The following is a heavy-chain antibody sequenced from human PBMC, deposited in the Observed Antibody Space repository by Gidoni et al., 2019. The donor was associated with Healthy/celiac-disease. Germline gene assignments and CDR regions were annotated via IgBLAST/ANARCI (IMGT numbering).Heavy chain of an antibody. CDR1: GGSISRSRYY. V-gene: IGHV4-39*01. J-gene: IGHJ4*02. CDR2: LYDSGSP. Sequence: QLQLQESGPGLVKPSETLSLTCTVPGGSISRSRYYWVWIRQPPGKGLEWIGSLYDSGSPYYNPSLKRRVTISVDTSKNQFSLKLSSVTAADTAVYYCASFRYVDWLSASYYFDYWGQGTLVTVSS. CDR3: ASFRYVDWLSASYYFDY. D-gene: IGHD3-9*01.